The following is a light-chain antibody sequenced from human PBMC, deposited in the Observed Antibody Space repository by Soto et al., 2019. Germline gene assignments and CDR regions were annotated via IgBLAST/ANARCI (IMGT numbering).Light chain of an antibody. J-gene: IGLJ3*02. Sequence: QSVLTQPPSASGTPGQRVTISCSGSSSNIGSNTVNWYQQLPGTAPKLLIYSNNQWPSGVPDRFSGSKSGTSASLAISGLQSEDEADYYCAAWDDSLKEVFGGGTKVTVL. CDR3: AAWDDSLKEV. CDR1: SSNIGSNT. V-gene: IGLV1-44*01. CDR2: SNN.